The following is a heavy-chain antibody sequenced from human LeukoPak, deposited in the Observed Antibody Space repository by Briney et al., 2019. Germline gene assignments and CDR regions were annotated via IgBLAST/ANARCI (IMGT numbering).Heavy chain of an antibody. CDR2: IKQDGSEK. CDR1: GFTFSNYW. Sequence: GGSLRLSCAASGFTFSNYWMSWVRQAPGKGLEWVANIKQDGSEKYYVDFVKGRFTISRDNAKNSLYLQMNSLRAEDTAVYYCARNYYYYMDVWGKGTTVTVSS. J-gene: IGHJ6*03. CDR3: ARNYYYYMDV. V-gene: IGHV3-7*01.